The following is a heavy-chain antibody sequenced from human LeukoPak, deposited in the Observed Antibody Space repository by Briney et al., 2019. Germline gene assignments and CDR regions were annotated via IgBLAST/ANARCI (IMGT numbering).Heavy chain of an antibody. CDR3: VSHPYSSYYYHMDV. V-gene: IGHV6-1*01. J-gene: IGHJ6*02. Sequence: SQTLSLTCVISGDSVSSNSVTWNWIRQSPSRGLEWLGRTYYRSTWYNDYAVSVRGRITVNPDTSKNQFSLKVSSVSAADTGVYYCVSHPYSSYYYHMDVWGRGTTVTVSS. CDR1: GDSVSSNSVT. D-gene: IGHD5-18*01. CDR2: TYYRSTWYN.